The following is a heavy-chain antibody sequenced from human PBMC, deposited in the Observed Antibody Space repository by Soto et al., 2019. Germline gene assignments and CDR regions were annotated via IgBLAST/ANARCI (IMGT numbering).Heavy chain of an antibody. Sequence: GASLKISCKASGYIFIDYWIGWVRQMPGKGLEWMGIVYPRDSDTRYSPSFQGQVTISADRSTGTAFLQSRSLKASDTALYYCARPPLPGYSIHFNSWGQGTLVTVSS. CDR2: VYPRDSDT. V-gene: IGHV5-51*01. CDR1: GYIFIDYW. J-gene: IGHJ4*02. D-gene: IGHD2-15*01. CDR3: ARPPLPGYSIHFNS.